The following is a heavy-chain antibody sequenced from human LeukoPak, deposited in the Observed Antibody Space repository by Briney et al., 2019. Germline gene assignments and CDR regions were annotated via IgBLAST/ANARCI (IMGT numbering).Heavy chain of an antibody. D-gene: IGHD6-13*01. CDR1: GFAFSIYE. CDR2: ISSSGSYI. Sequence: GGSLRLSCTASGFAFSIYEMDWVRQAPGKGLEWVSYISSSGSYIQYAESVKGRFTISRDNAEKSLFLQMNSMRDEDTAVYYCARDPGYSSTGVDAFDIWGRGTMVTVSS. J-gene: IGHJ3*02. V-gene: IGHV3-48*03. CDR3: ARDPGYSSTGVDAFDI.